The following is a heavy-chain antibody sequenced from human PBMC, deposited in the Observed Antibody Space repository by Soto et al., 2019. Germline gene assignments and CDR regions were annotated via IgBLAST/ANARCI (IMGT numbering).Heavy chain of an antibody. CDR2: IYYSGST. CDR3: AGGSIVVSDAFDI. Sequence: QVQLQESGPGLVKPSQTLSLTCTVSGGSISSGGYYWSWIRQHPGMGVGWIGYIYYSGSTYYSPSLKSRVTISVDQSKNQFSLKLSSLTAADTAVYYCAGGSIVVSDAFDIWGQGTMVTVSS. D-gene: IGHD1-26*01. J-gene: IGHJ3*02. CDR1: GGSISSGGYY. V-gene: IGHV4-31*03.